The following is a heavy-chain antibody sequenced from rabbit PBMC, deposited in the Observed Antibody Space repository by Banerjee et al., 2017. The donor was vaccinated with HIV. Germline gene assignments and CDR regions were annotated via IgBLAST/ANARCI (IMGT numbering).Heavy chain of an antibody. V-gene: IGHV1S40*01. D-gene: IGHD8-1*01. CDR1: GFDLSGYNY. CDR2: IYAGSSGST. Sequence: QSLEESGGGLVKPGASLTLTCKAYGFDLSGYNYICWVRQAPGKGLEWIACIYAGSSGSTHYASWAKGRFTISKTSSTTVTLQMTSLTAADTATYFCARSSSYSLALWGPGTLVT. J-gene: IGHJ4*01. CDR3: ARSSSYSLAL.